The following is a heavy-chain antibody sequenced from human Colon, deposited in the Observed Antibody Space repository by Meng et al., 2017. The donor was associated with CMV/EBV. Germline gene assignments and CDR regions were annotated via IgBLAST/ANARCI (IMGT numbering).Heavy chain of an antibody. J-gene: IGHJ4*02. D-gene: IGHD2-2*01. V-gene: IGHV3-9*01. Sequence: SLKISCAASGFTFDDYAMHWVRQAPGKGLEWVSGISWNSGSIGYADSVKGRFTISRDNAKNSLYLQMNSLRAEDTALYYCARVWGSSTSYFDNWGQGTLVTVSS. CDR2: ISWNSGSI. CDR1: GFTFDDYA. CDR3: ARVWGSSTSYFDN.